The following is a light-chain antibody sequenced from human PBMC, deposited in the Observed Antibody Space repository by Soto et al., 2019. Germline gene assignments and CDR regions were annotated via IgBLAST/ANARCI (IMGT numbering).Light chain of an antibody. CDR1: QSVSSD. CDR3: QHYNNWPLT. J-gene: IGKJ4*01. V-gene: IGKV3-15*01. CDR2: GAS. Sequence: EIVLTQSPATLSVAPGERATLSCRASQSVSSDLAWFQQKPGQAPRLLMYGASTRATGIPARFSGRGSGTEFTLTISSLQSEDFALYHCQHYNNWPLTFGGGTQVEIK.